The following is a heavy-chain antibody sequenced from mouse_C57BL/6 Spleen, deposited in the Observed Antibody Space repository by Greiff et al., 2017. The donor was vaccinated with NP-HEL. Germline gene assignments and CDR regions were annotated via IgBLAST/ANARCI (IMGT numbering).Heavy chain of an antibody. CDR3: ASWEGY. CDR1: GYTFTDYY. J-gene: IGHJ2*01. CDR2: INPNNGGT. D-gene: IGHD4-1*01. V-gene: IGHV1-26*01. Sequence: VQLQQSGPELVKPGASVKISCKASGYTFTDYYMNWVKQSHGKSLEWIGDINPNNGGTSYNQKFKGKATLTVDKSSSTAYMELRSLTSEDSAVYYCASWEGYWGQGTTLTVSS.